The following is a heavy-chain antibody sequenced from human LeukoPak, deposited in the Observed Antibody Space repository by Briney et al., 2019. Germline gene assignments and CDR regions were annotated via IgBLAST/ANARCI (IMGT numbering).Heavy chain of an antibody. CDR1: GFTFSSYG. CDR2: ISYDGSNK. D-gene: IGHD2/OR15-2a*01. CDR3: AKDGQDSTSLDY. Sequence: GSSLRLSCAASGFTFSSYGMHWVRQAPGKGLEWVAVISYDGSNKYYADSVKGRFTISRDNSKNTLYLQMNSLRAEDTAVYYCAKDGQDSTSLDYWGQGTLVTVSS. J-gene: IGHJ4*02. V-gene: IGHV3-30*18.